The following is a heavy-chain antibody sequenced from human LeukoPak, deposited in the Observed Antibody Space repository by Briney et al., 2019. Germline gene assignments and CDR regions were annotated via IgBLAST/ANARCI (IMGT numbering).Heavy chain of an antibody. D-gene: IGHD5-24*01. J-gene: IGHJ4*02. Sequence: SETLSLTCTVSGGSISSYYWSWIRQPPGKGLEWIGYIYYSGSTNYNPSLKSRVTISVDTSKNQFSLKLNSVTAADTAVYYCARTSRDGYKYTFDYWGQGTLVTVSS. CDR2: IYYSGST. V-gene: IGHV4-59*01. CDR1: GGSISSYY. CDR3: ARTSRDGYKYTFDY.